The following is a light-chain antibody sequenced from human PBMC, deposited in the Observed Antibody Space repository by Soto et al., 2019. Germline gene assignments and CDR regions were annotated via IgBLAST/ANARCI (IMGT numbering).Light chain of an antibody. J-gene: IGLJ2*01. V-gene: IGLV1-47*01. CDR3: AAWDDSLSGPDVV. Sequence: QSVLTQPPSASGTPGQRVTISCSGSSSNIGSNYVYWYQQLPGTAPKLLIYRNNQRPSGVPDRFSGSKSGTSASLAISGLRSDDEADYYCAAWDDSLSGPDVVFGGGTKLTVL. CDR1: SSNIGSNY. CDR2: RNN.